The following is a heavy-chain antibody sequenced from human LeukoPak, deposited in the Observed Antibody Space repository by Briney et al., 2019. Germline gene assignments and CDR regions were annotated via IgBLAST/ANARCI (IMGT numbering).Heavy chain of an antibody. Sequence: PSETLSLTCSVSGGSLSSSYLSWIRQPAGKGLEWLGRIYTSGTTIYNPSLKSRVTMSIDTSTNQFSLKLSAVTAADTAVYYCARGYGSGSYSTWGQGALVTVSS. J-gene: IGHJ5*02. D-gene: IGHD3-10*01. CDR1: GGSLSSSY. CDR2: IYTSGTT. CDR3: ARGYGSGSYST. V-gene: IGHV4-4*07.